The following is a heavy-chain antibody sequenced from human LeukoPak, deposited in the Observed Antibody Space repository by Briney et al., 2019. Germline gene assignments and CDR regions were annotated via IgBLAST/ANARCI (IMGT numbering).Heavy chain of an antibody. CDR2: INGDASST. Sequence: PGGSLRLSCAASGLTLSGYWMHWVRQAPGKGLVWVSRINGDASSTSYADSVKGRFTTSRDNAKNTLYLQMNSLRVEDTAVYYCARARGNTYGYFEYWGQGTLVTVSS. V-gene: IGHV3-74*01. J-gene: IGHJ4*02. CDR1: GLTLSGYW. D-gene: IGHD5-18*01. CDR3: ARARGNTYGYFEY.